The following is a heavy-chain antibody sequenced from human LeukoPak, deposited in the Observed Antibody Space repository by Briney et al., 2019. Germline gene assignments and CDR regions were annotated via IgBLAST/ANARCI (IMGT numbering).Heavy chain of an antibody. J-gene: IGHJ4*02. CDR1: GFTFSDYY. CDR2: ISSSGSTI. CDR3: AREAYYDSSGSFDY. D-gene: IGHD3-22*01. V-gene: IGHV3-11*01. Sequence: GGSLRLSCAASGFTFSDYYMSWIRQAPGKGLEWVSYISSSGSTIYYAGSVKGRFTISRDNAKNSLYLQMNSLRAEDTAVYYCAREAYYDSSGSFDYWGQGTLVTVSS.